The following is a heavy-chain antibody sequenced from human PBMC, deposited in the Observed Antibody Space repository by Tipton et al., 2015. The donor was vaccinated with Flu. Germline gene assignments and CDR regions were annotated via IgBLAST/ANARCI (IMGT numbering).Heavy chain of an antibody. D-gene: IGHD4-11*01. CDR2: IYYSGST. CDR1: GGSISSYY. Sequence: TLSLTCTVSGGSISSYYWSWLRQPPGKGLEWIGYIYYSGSTNYNPSLKSRVTISVDTSKNQFSLQLNSVTAADAAVYYCASATTVTTSGMDVWGQGTPVTVSS. J-gene: IGHJ6*02. CDR3: ASATTVTTSGMDV. V-gene: IGHV4-59*01.